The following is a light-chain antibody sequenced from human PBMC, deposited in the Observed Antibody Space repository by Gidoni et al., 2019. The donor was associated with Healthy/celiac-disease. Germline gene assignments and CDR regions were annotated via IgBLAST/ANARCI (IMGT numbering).Light chain of an antibody. Sequence: QSVRTQPPSASGTPGQRDTISCSGSSSHIGSNYVSWYQPLPGTAPILLIYSNNQRPSGVPDRFSGSKSGTSASLAISGLRSEDEADYYCAAWDDSLSGPVVFGGGTKLTVL. CDR1: SSHIGSNY. V-gene: IGLV1-47*02. J-gene: IGLJ2*01. CDR2: SNN. CDR3: AAWDDSLSGPVV.